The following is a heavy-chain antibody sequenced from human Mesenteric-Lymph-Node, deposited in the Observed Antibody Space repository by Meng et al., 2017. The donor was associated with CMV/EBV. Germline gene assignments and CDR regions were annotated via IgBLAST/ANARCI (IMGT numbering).Heavy chain of an antibody. CDR1: GFTFSYDS. J-gene: IGHJ6*02. V-gene: IGHV3-71*01. CDR2: IRNKTNGGTT. Sequence: GGSLRLSCAASGFTFSYDSMKGVRQAPGRGLKWVPFIRNKTNGGTTKLTTSVKGRFTISRGDSKSITYLQMNSLRAEDTAVYYCARDRVAAYYYYYYVMDVWGQGTTVTVSS. CDR3: ARDRVAAYYYYYYVMDV. D-gene: IGHD6-6*01.